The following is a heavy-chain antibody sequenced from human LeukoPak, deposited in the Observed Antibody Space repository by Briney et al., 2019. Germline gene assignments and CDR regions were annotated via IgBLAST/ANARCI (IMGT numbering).Heavy chain of an antibody. V-gene: IGHV3-74*01. CDR1: GSSFSTDW. CDR2: INSDGSST. D-gene: IGHD3-10*01. J-gene: IGHJ4*02. Sequence: GGSLRLSCAASGSSFSTDWMHWVRQAPGNGLVWVSRINSDGSSTTYADTVKGRFTISRDNAKNTLYLQMNSLRAEDTAVYYCARFYGSGSYPEYWGQGSLVTVSS. CDR3: ARFYGSGSYPEY.